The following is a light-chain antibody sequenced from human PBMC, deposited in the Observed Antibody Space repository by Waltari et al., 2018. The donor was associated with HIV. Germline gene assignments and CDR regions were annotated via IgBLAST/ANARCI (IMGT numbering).Light chain of an antibody. CDR3: NSRDTSGNRLL. CDR1: SLRTYY. Sequence: SSELTQDPAVSVALGQTVRITCRGDSLRTYYGSWYQQKPGQAPILFIYGKNYRPSGIPERFSGSNSENTASLIITGAQAEDEADYYCNSRDTSGNRLLFGGGTKLTVI. CDR2: GKN. V-gene: IGLV3-19*01. J-gene: IGLJ3*02.